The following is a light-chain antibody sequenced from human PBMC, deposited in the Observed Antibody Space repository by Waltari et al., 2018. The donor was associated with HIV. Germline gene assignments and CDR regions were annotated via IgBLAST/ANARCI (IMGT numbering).Light chain of an antibody. CDR1: SSHAGAGYA. V-gene: IGLV1-40*01. Sequence: QSVLTQPPSVSGAPGPRVTISCTGNSSHAGAGYAVKLFQKLPGVPPKPLIYCYNYRHSGVPERFSASRSDSSGSLTIAELQAEDEADYHCQSYDKVLGSVVFGGGTTLTVL. CDR3: QSYDKVLGSVV. J-gene: IGLJ2*01. CDR2: CYN.